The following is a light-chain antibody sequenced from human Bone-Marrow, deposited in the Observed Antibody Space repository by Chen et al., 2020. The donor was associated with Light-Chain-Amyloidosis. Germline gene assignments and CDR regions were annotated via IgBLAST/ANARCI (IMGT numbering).Light chain of an antibody. CDR3: QSADSSGTYEVI. V-gene: IGLV3-25*02. Sequence: SYELTQPPSVSVSPGQTARITCSGDGLPTKYADWYQQKPGPAPVLVIHRDTERPSGISERFSGSSAGTTATLTISGVQAEEEADYHCQSADSSGTYEVIFGGGTKLTVL. CDR2: RDT. J-gene: IGLJ2*01. CDR1: GLPTKY.